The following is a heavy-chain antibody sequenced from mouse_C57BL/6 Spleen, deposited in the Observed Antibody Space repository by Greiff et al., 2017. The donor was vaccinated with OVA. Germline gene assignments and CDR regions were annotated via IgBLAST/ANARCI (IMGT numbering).Heavy chain of an antibody. V-gene: IGHV1-22*01. D-gene: IGHD1-1*01. CDR1: GYTFTDYN. CDR2: INPNNGGT. Sequence: VQLQQSGPELVKPGASVKMSCKASGYTFTDYNMHWVKQSHGKSLEWIGYINPNNGGTSYNQKFKGKATLTVNKSSSTAYMELRSLTSEDSAVYYCARAHYYGSSYEFDYWGQGTTLTVSS. CDR3: ARAHYYGSSYEFDY. J-gene: IGHJ2*01.